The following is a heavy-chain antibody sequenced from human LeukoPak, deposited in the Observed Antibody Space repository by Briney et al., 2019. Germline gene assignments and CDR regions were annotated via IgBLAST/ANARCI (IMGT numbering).Heavy chain of an antibody. Sequence: NPFETLSLTCTVSGGSISSYYWSWIRQPPGKGLEWIGYIYYSGSTNYNPSLESRVTISVDTSKKQFSLRLTSVTAADTAVYYCARRSLVRTVGYYYGMDVWGQGTTVTVSS. CDR1: GGSISSYY. CDR2: IYYSGST. D-gene: IGHD1-26*01. J-gene: IGHJ6*02. CDR3: ARRSLVRTVGYYYGMDV. V-gene: IGHV4-59*08.